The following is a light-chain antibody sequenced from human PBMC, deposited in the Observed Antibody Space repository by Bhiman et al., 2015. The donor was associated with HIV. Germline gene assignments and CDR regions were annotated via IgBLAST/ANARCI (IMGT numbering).Light chain of an antibody. J-gene: IGLJ1*01. Sequence: QSALTQPASVSGSPGQSITISCTGISSAVGGYKYVSWYQQHPGKAPKLILFEVSKRPSGVSNRFSGSKSDTTASLTISGLQAEDEADYYCCSYAGTSPHYVFGTGTKVTVL. CDR3: CSYAGTSPHYV. V-gene: IGLV2-23*02. CDR2: EVS. CDR1: SSAVGGYKY.